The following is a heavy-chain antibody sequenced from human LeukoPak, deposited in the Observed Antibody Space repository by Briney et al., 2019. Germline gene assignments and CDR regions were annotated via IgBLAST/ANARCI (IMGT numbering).Heavy chain of an antibody. Sequence: SETLSLTCTVSGGSISSYYWSWIRQPPGKGLEWIGYIYYSGSTNYNPSLKSRVTISVDTSKNQFSLKLSSVTAADTAVYYCARHPDYGGNSLFDYWGQGTLVTVSS. CDR1: GGSISSYY. CDR2: IYYSGST. D-gene: IGHD4-23*01. J-gene: IGHJ4*02. CDR3: ARHPDYGGNSLFDY. V-gene: IGHV4-59*08.